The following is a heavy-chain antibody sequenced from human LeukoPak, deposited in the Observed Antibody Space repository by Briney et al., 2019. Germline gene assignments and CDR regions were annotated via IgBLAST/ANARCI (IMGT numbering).Heavy chain of an antibody. CDR2: MNPNSGNT. J-gene: IGHJ3*02. CDR1: GYTFTSYD. Sequence: GASVKVSCKASGYTFTSYDINWVRQATGQGLEWMGWMNPNSGNTGYAQKFQGRVTITRNTSISTAYMELSSLRSEDTAVYYCARGVGQRVLRFLEWLPNDAFDIWGQGTMVTVSS. D-gene: IGHD3-3*01. CDR3: ARGVGQRVLRFLEWLPNDAFDI. V-gene: IGHV1-8*03.